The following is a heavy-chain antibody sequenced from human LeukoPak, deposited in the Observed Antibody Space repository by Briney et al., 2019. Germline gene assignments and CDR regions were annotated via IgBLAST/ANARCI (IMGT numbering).Heavy chain of an antibody. J-gene: IGHJ4*02. CDR1: GFTFSSYA. V-gene: IGHV3-30-3*01. D-gene: IGHD3-9*01. Sequence: GGSLRLSCAASGFTFSSYAMHWVRQAPGKGLEWVAVIPYDGSNKYYADSVKGRFTISRDNSKNTLYLQMNSLRAEDTAVYYCASARDDYYDILTAYYPPFDYWGQGTLVTVSS. CDR2: IPYDGSNK. CDR3: ASARDDYYDILTAYYPPFDY.